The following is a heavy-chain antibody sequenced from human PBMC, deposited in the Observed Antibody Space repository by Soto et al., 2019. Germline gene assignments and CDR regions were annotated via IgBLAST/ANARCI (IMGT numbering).Heavy chain of an antibody. CDR2: IYHTGST. J-gene: IGHJ4*02. D-gene: IGHD4-17*01. CDR3: ARSTVTEDC. V-gene: IGHV4-4*02. Sequence: QVQLQESGPGLVKPSGTLSLTCAVSGDSISNNNWWSWVRQPPGKGLDWIGEIYHTGSTNYNPSLRSRVTITVDKSKNQFSLKLNSVTAADTAVYYCARSTVTEDCWGQGTLVTVSA. CDR1: GDSISNNNW.